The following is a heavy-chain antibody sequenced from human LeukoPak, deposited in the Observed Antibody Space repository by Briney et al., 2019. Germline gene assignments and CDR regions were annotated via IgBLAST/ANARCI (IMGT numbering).Heavy chain of an antibody. CDR3: ARDRFGEFDWFDP. CDR2: IYHSGST. CDR1: GYSISSGYY. V-gene: IGHV4-38-2*02. Sequence: SETLSLTCTVSGYSISSGYYWGWIRQPPGKGLAWIGSIYHSGSTYYNPSLKSRVTISVDTSKNQFSLKLSSVTAADTAVYYCARDRFGEFDWFDPWGQGTLVTVSS. J-gene: IGHJ5*02. D-gene: IGHD3-10*01.